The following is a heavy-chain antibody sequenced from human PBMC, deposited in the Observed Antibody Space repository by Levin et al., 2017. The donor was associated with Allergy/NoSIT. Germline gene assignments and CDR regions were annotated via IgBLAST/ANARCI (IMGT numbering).Heavy chain of an antibody. J-gene: IGHJ4*02. V-gene: IGHV3-74*01. Sequence: GESLKISCAASGFTFSYYWMHWVRQAPGKGLVWVSHINTDGATTTYADSVKGRFTISRDNAKNTLYLQMNSLRAEDTAVYYCVRARHYGSGSHYGVLDYWGQGTLVTVSS. D-gene: IGHD3-10*01. CDR2: INTDGATT. CDR1: GFTFSYYW. CDR3: VRARHYGSGSHYGVLDY.